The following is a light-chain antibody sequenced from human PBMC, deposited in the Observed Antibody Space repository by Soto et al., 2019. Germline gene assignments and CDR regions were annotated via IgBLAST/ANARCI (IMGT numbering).Light chain of an antibody. CDR1: QSINNAY. CDR2: GAS. Sequence: EIVLTQSPGTLALSPGDRATLSCRASQSINNAYLVWYQVKPGQAPRRLIYGASSRATGIPDRFSGRGFGTDFTLTISRLEPEDFAVYYCQHSGDFRWTFGQGTKVDIK. V-gene: IGKV3-20*01. CDR3: QHSGDFRWT. J-gene: IGKJ1*01.